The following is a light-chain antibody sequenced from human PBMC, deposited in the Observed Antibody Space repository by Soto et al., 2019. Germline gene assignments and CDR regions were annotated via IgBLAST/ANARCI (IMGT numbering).Light chain of an antibody. CDR2: AAS. V-gene: IGKV1-39*01. CDR1: QSIGSY. Sequence: DIQMTQSPSSLSASVGDRATITCRASQSIGSYLSWYQQKLGKAPKLLIYAASSLQTGVPSRFSGSGSGTDFTLTIGSLQPEDFATYYCQQSYSTPITFGQGTRLEIK. J-gene: IGKJ5*01. CDR3: QQSYSTPIT.